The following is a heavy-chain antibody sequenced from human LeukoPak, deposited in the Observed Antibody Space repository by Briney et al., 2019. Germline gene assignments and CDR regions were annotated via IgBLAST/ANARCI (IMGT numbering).Heavy chain of an antibody. V-gene: IGHV5-51*01. J-gene: IGHJ5*01. D-gene: IGHD4-17*01. CDR2: IYPGDSDT. CDR3: ARRPYGDYNDWFDS. Sequence: PGESLHISCQGSGYSFTTYWIGWVRQMPGKGLEWMAIIYPGDSDTRYSPSFQGQVTISADKSISTVYLQWSSLKASDTGMYYCARRPYGDYNDWFDSWGQGTPVTVSS. CDR1: GYSFTTYW.